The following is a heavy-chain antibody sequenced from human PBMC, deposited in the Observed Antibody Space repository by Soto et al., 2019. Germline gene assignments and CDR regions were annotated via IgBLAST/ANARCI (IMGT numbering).Heavy chain of an antibody. V-gene: IGHV1-69*01. CDR3: AAELGFGKLSVV. D-gene: IGHD7-27*01. J-gene: IGHJ6*02. Sequence: QVQVVQSGVEVRRPGSSVKVSCKASGDTFKNCVISWVRQAPGQGREWMGGIIPLFGTTDFAQRFQGRLKITTDESTTTAYMELSRPRAEATATYYCAAELGFGKLSVVWGQGTTVIVSS. CDR1: GDTFKNCV. CDR2: IIPLFGTT.